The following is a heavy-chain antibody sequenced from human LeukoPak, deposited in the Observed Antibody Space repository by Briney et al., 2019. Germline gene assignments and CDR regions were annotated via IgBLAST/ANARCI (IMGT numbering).Heavy chain of an antibody. CDR2: IYYSGST. V-gene: IGHV4-59*12. CDR1: GGSISSYY. Sequence: SETLSLTCTVSGGSISSYYWSWIRQPPGKGLEWIGYIYYSGSTNYNPSLKSPVTISVDTSKNQFSLNLGSVTAADTAVYYCARLWTAAGNFFDYWGQGTLVTVSS. CDR3: ARLWTAAGNFFDY. J-gene: IGHJ4*02. D-gene: IGHD6-13*01.